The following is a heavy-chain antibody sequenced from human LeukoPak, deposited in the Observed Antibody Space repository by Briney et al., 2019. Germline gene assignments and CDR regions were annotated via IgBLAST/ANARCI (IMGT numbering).Heavy chain of an antibody. J-gene: IGHJ4*02. CDR3: TGKRQWLVIDY. V-gene: IGHV3-49*04. Sequence: GGSLRLSCTASGFTFGDYAMSWVRQAPGEGLEWVGFIRSKAYGGTTEYAASVKGRFTISRDDSKSIAYLQMNSLKTEDTAVYYCTGKRQWLVIDYWGQGTLVTVSS. CDR1: GFTFGDYA. D-gene: IGHD6-19*01. CDR2: IRSKAYGGTT.